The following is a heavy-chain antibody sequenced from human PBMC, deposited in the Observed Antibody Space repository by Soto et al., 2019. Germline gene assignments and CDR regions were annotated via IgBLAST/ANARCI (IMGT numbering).Heavy chain of an antibody. Sequence: EVQLLESGGGLVQPGGSLRLSCAASGFTFSSYAMSWVRQAPGKGLEWVSAISGSGGSTYYADSVKGRFTISRDNSKNTLYLQMNSLRAEDTAVYYCAKIPWEVYYYDSSGLLGAFDIWGQGTMVTVSS. CDR2: ISGSGGST. CDR3: AKIPWEVYYYDSSGLLGAFDI. CDR1: GFTFSSYA. V-gene: IGHV3-23*01. D-gene: IGHD3-22*01. J-gene: IGHJ3*02.